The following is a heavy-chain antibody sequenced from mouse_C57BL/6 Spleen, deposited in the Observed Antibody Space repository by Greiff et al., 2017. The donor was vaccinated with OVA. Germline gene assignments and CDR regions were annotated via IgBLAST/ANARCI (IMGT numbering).Heavy chain of an antibody. J-gene: IGHJ2*01. CDR2: IDPSDSYT. V-gene: IGHV1-50*01. CDR3: ARRLLRY. CDR1: GYTFTSYW. D-gene: IGHD1-1*01. Sequence: QVQLKQSGAELVKPGASVKLSCKASGYTFTSYWMQWVKQRPGQGLEWIGEIDPSDSYTNYNQKFKGKATLTVDTSSSTAYMQLSSLTSEDSAVYYCARRLLRYWGQGTTLTVSS.